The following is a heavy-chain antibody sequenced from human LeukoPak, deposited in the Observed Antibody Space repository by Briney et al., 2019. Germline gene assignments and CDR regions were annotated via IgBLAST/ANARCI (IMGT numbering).Heavy chain of an antibody. J-gene: IGHJ4*02. CDR1: GYTFTGYY. CDR2: INPNSGGT. V-gene: IGHV1-2*02. CDR3: ASDILVAATTLADY. Sequence: ASVKVSCKAPGYTFTGYYMHCVRQAPGQGPEWMGWINPNSGGTNYAQKFQGRVTMTRDTSISTAYMELSRLRSDDTAVYYCASDILVAATTLADYWGQGTLVTLSS. D-gene: IGHD2-15*01.